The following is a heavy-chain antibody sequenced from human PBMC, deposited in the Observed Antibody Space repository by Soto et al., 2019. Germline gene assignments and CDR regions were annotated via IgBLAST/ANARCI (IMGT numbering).Heavy chain of an antibody. CDR2: ISVYNGNT. CDR3: ERDTPLGGRGFYFDPHEF. CDR1: GFTFSSYG. J-gene: IGHJ4*02. Sequence: ASVKVSCKASGFTFSSYGISWVRQAPGQGLECLGWISVYNGNTDYEQKFPGRVTMTTDTSTSTAYMELKSLRSDNTAVKYWERDTPLGGRGFYFDPHEFWGQGTLVTVSP. D-gene: IGHD3-22*01. V-gene: IGHV1-18*01.